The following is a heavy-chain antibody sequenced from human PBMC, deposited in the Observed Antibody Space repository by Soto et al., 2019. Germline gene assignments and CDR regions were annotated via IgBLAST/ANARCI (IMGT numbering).Heavy chain of an antibody. J-gene: IGHJ4*02. CDR1: GGTFSSYA. CDR3: VEYSSPKYYYDSSGSPVY. Sequence: SVKVSCKASGGTFSSYAISWVRQAPGQGLEWMGGIIPIFGTANYAQKFQGRVTITADESTSTAYMELSSLRSEDTAVYYCVEYSSPKYYYDSSGSPVYWGQGTLVTVSS. V-gene: IGHV1-69*13. CDR2: IIPIFGTA. D-gene: IGHD3-22*01.